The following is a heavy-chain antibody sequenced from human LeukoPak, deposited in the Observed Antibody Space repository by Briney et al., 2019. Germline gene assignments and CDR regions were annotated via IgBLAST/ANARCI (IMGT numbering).Heavy chain of an antibody. V-gene: IGHV1-2*02. Sequence: ASVKVSCKASGYTFTGYYMHWVRQAPGQGLEWMGWINPNSGGTNYAQKFQGRVTMTRDTSISTAYMELSRLRSDDTAAYYCARARQTAYCGGDCSRGDIGYWGQGTLVTVSS. D-gene: IGHD2-21*02. CDR2: INPNSGGT. J-gene: IGHJ4*02. CDR1: GYTFTGYY. CDR3: ARARQTAYCGGDCSRGDIGY.